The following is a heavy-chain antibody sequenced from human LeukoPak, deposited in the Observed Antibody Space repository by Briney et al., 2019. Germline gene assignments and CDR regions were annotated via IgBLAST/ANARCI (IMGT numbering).Heavy chain of an antibody. CDR1: GFTFSTYG. D-gene: IGHD3-9*01. J-gene: IGHJ4*02. CDR2: IRYDGSNK. V-gene: IGHV3-30*02. Sequence: GGSLRLSCGASGFTFSTYGMHWVRQAPGKGLEWVAMIRYDGSNKYYADTVKGRFTISRDNSKNTMYLQMDSLRAEDTAVYYCATDGPNYNIDHWGQGILVTVSS. CDR3: ATDGPNYNIDH.